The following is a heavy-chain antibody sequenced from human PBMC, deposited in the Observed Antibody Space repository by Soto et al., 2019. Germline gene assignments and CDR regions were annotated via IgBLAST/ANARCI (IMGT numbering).Heavy chain of an antibody. CDR2: ISGSGGST. CDR1: GFTFSSYA. Sequence: EVQLLESGGGLVQPGGSLRLSCAASGFTFSSYAMSWVRQAPGKGLEYVSAISGSGGSTYYADSVKGRFTISRDNSKNTLYLQMNSLRAEDTAVYYCAKDSYFYDRSGGNYYYYGMDVWGQGTTVSVSS. D-gene: IGHD3-22*01. CDR3: AKDSYFYDRSGGNYYYYGMDV. V-gene: IGHV3-23*01. J-gene: IGHJ6*02.